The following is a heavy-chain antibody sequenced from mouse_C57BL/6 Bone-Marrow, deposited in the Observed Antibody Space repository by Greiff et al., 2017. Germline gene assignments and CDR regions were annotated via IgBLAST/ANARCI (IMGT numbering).Heavy chain of an antibody. Sequence: QVQLQQSGAELARPGASVKLSCKASGYTFTSYGISWVKQRPGQGLEWIGEIYPRSGNTYYNEKFKGKATLTADKSSSTAYMELRSLTSEDSAVYFCARNYDPFAYWGQGTLVTVSA. CDR3: ARNYDPFAY. D-gene: IGHD2-4*01. V-gene: IGHV1-81*01. J-gene: IGHJ3*01. CDR1: GYTFTSYG. CDR2: IYPRSGNT.